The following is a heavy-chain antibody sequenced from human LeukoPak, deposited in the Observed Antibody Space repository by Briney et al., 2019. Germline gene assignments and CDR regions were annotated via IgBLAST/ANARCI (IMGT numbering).Heavy chain of an antibody. V-gene: IGHV3-48*03. CDR3: ARESRTLANEFDY. Sequence: GGSLRLSCAASGFTFSSYEMNWVRQAPGRGLEWVSYISSSTIYYADSVKGRFTISRDNAKNSLYLQMNSLRAEDTAVYYCARESRTLANEFDYWGQGTLVTVSS. J-gene: IGHJ4*02. CDR1: GFTFSSYE. CDR2: ISSSTI. D-gene: IGHD1-1*01.